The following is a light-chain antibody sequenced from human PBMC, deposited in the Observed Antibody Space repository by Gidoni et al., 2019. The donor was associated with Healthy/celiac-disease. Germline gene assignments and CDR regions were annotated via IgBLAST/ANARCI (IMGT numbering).Light chain of an antibody. V-gene: IGKV3-15*01. Sequence: EIVMTQSPATLSVSPGASATLSCRASQSVSSNLAWYQQKPGQSPRLLIYGSSTRATGIPARFSGSGSGTEFTLTISSLQSEDFAVYYCQQYNNWPRTFGQGPKVEIK. CDR1: QSVSSN. CDR2: GSS. J-gene: IGKJ1*01. CDR3: QQYNNWPRT.